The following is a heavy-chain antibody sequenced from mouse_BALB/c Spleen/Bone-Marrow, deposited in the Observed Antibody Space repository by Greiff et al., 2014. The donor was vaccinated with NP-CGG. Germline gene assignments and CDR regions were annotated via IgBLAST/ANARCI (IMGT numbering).Heavy chain of an antibody. CDR2: IWADGST. CDR1: WVLLNSYG. CDR3: ARITTATGAMDY. D-gene: IGHD1-2*01. J-gene: IGHJ4*01. V-gene: IGHV2-9*02. Sequence: QVQLKESGPGPGAPSQSLSITFTVSWVLLNSYGVHWVRQPPGKGLEGLGVIWADGSTNYNSALMSRLSIRKDNSKSQVFLKMNSLQTDDTAMYYCARITTATGAMDYWGQGTSVTVSS.